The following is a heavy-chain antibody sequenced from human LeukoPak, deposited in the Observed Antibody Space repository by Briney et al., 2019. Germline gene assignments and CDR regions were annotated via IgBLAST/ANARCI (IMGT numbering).Heavy chain of an antibody. Sequence: PSETLSLTCTVSGGSINNGGYYWSCIRQHPGKGLEWIGYIYYSGSSYYNPSLRSRVTISVDTSKNHFSLKLSSVTAADTAVYYCARNRDGYNSFDYWGQGTLVTVSS. CDR3: ARNRDGYNSFDY. J-gene: IGHJ4*02. V-gene: IGHV4-31*03. D-gene: IGHD5-24*01. CDR1: GGSINNGGYY. CDR2: IYYSGSS.